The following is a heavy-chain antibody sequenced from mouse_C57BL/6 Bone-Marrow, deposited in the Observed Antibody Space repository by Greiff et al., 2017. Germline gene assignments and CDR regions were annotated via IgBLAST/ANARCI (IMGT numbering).Heavy chain of an antibody. J-gene: IGHJ4*01. CDR2: ISNGGGST. CDR3: ARHERLRRGYYAMDY. CDR1: GFTFSDYY. V-gene: IGHV5-12*01. D-gene: IGHD2-4*01. Sequence: EVQLVESGGGLVQPGGSLKLSCAASGFTFSDYYMYWVRQTPEKRLEWVAYISNGGGSTYYPDTVKGRFTISRDNAKNTLYLQMSRLKSEDTAMYYCARHERLRRGYYAMDYWGQGTSVTVSS.